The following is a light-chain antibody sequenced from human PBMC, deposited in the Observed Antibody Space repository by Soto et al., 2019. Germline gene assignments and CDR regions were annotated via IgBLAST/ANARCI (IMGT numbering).Light chain of an antibody. J-gene: IGKJ4*01. Sequence: EIVLTQSPGTLSLSPGERATLSCGASQSVSSSYLAWYQQKPGLAPRLLIYDASNRATGIPARFSGSGSGTDFTLTISSLEPEDFAVYYCQQRNNWPPVTFGGGTKVDIK. CDR1: QSVSSSY. V-gene: IGKV3D-20*02. CDR3: QQRNNWPPVT. CDR2: DAS.